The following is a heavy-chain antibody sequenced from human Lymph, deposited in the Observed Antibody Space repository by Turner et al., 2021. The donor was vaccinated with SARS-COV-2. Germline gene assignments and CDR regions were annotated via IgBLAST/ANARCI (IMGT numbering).Heavy chain of an antibody. CDR3: AKGVRGAMIVVVIPYFDY. CDR2: IRGRGGDT. Sequence: EVQLLESGGGLVQPGGSLRLSCAASGFTFSSSAMSWVRQAPGKGLEWVSVIRGRGGDTYDADSGKGRFTISRDNSKNTLYLQMNSLRAEDTAVYYCAKGVRGAMIVVVIPYFDYWGQGTLVTVSS. J-gene: IGHJ4*02. V-gene: IGHV3-23*01. D-gene: IGHD3-22*01. CDR1: GFTFSSSA.